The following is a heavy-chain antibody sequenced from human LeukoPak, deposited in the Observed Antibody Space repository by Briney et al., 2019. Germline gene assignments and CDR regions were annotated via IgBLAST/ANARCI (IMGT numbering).Heavy chain of an antibody. CDR3: ARASSDDTAMATPFAY. J-gene: IGHJ4*02. CDR2: ITPIFGTA. Sequence: SVKVSCKASGGTFSNYGINWVRQAPGQGLEWVGGITPIFGTANYVQKFQGRVTITADKSTSTAYMELSRLRSEDTATYYCARASSDDTAMATPFAYWGQGNLVIVSS. D-gene: IGHD5-18*01. V-gene: IGHV1-69*06. CDR1: GGTFSNYG.